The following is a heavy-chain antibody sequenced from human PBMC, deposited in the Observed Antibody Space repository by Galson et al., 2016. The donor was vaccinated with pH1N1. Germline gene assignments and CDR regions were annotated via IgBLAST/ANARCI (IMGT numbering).Heavy chain of an antibody. J-gene: IGHJ4*02. CDR3: ARMSSGYNTIDS. CDR2: IIPILGAP. CDR1: RDTFINYA. Sequence: SVKVSCKASRDTFINYAFSWVRQAPGKGLEWMGGIIPILGAPNYAQNFQDRVTISTDKSTTTAYMELTGLTSGDTAIYYCARMSSGYNTIDSWGQGTLITVSS. D-gene: IGHD6-25*01. V-gene: IGHV1-69*10.